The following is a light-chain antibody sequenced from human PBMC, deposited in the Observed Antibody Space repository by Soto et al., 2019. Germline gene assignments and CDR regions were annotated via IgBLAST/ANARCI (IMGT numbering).Light chain of an antibody. Sequence: EIVLSQSPGTLSLSPGERATLCCTASQRDTNNYLAWYQQKPGQAPRLLLYGASNRATGIPERFSGSGSGTDFTLTISRLEPEDFAVYYCQQYGSSGTFGQGTKV. J-gene: IGKJ1*01. CDR1: QRDTNNY. V-gene: IGKV3-20*01. CDR2: GAS. CDR3: QQYGSSGT.